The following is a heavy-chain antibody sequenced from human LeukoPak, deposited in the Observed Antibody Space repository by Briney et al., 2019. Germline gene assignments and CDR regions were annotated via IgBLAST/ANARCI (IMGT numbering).Heavy chain of an antibody. V-gene: IGHV3-48*01. CDR2: ISISSSTI. CDR3: ARWDIVVVPAARGYGMDV. J-gene: IGHJ6*02. D-gene: IGHD2-2*01. CDR1: GFTFSSYS. Sequence: GGSLRLSCAASGFTFSSYSMNWVRQAPGKGLEWVSYISISSSTIYYADSVKGRFTISRDNAKNSLYLQMNSLRAEDTAVYYCARWDIVVVPAARGYGMDVWGQGTTVTVSS.